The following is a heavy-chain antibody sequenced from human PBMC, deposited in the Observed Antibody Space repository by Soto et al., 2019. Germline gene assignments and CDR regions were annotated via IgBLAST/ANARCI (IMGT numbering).Heavy chain of an antibody. CDR3: ARGDSTDCSNGVCSFFYNHDMDV. CDR2: INPKSGGT. V-gene: IGHV1-2*04. J-gene: IGHJ6*02. CDR1: GYSFTDYH. D-gene: IGHD2-8*01. Sequence: QVQLVQSGAEVKKPGASVKVSCKASGYSFTDYHIHWVRQTPGQGLEWLGRINPKSGGTSTAQKFQGWVTMTTDTSISTASMELTRLTSEDKAIYYCARGDSTDCSNGVCSFFYNHDMDVWGQGTTVTVSS.